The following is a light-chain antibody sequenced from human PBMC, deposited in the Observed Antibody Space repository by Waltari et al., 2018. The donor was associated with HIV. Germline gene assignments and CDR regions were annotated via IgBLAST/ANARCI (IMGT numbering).Light chain of an antibody. CDR2: GKN. Sequence: SSELTQDAAVSLALGTTARTPCQGDRTRSQYDSWYQQKPGQAPVLVIYGKNTRPSSVPDRFSASISGTTASLTISGAQAEDEADYYCNSRDTSGNHQVFGGGTPLTVL. V-gene: IGLV3-19*01. CDR3: NSRDTSGNHQV. CDR1: RTRSQY. J-gene: IGLJ2*01.